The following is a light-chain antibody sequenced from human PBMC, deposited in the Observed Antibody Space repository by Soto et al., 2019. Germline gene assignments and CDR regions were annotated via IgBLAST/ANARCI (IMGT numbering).Light chain of an antibody. Sequence: QSVLTQPPSASGAPGQTVTISCSGTTSNIGSHSVNWYRQLPGTAPKVVMFSNDERPSGVPDRFSGPKSGTSASLTITGLQSEHEADYYCTAWDTSLTGHLVFGGGTKLTVL. V-gene: IGLV1-44*01. CDR1: TSNIGSHS. CDR3: TAWDTSLTGHLV. CDR2: SND. J-gene: IGLJ2*01.